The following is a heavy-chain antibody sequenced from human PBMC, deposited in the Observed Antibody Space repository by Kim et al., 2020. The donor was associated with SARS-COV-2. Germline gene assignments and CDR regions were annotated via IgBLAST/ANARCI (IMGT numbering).Heavy chain of an antibody. CDR1: GGSFSGYY. J-gene: IGHJ6*02. CDR3: ARSFRASSGYYYQTSRRAYYYYYGMDV. V-gene: IGHV4-34*01. D-gene: IGHD3-22*01. CDR2: INHSGST. Sequence: SETLSLTCAVYGGSFSGYYWSWIRQPPGKGLEWIGEINHSGSTNYNPSLKSRVTISVDTSKNQFSLKLSSVTAADTAVYYCARSFRASSGYYYQTSRRAYYYYYGMDVWGQGTTVTVSS.